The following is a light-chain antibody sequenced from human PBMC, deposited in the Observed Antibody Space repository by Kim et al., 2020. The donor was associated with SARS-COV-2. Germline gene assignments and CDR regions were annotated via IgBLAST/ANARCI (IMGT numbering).Light chain of an antibody. CDR1: QSVSSW. J-gene: IGKJ2*01. CDR3: NQYDSHPYT. Sequence: DIQMTQSPSTLSASVGDRVTITCRASQSVSSWLAWYQQKPGKAPKLLIYKASTLEGGVPSRFSGSGSGTEFTLTINSLQPDDFATYSYNQYDSHPYTFGKGTKLEI. V-gene: IGKV1-5*03. CDR2: KAS.